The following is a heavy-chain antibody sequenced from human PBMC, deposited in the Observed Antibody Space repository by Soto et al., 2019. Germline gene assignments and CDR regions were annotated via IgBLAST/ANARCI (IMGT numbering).Heavy chain of an antibody. CDR2: INPSGGST. CDR1: GYTFTSYY. V-gene: IGHV1-46*01. CDR3: ARDYYDSSGYYDAFDI. J-gene: IGHJ3*02. D-gene: IGHD3-22*01. Sequence: ASVKVSCKASGYTFTSYYMHWVRQAPGQGLEWMGIINPSGGSTSYAQKFQGRVTMTRDTSTSTVYMELSSLRSEDTAVYYCARDYYDSSGYYDAFDIWGQGTMVTVS.